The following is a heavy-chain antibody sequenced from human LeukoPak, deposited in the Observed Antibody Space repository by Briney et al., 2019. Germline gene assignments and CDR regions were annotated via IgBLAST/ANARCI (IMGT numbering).Heavy chain of an antibody. Sequence: SETLSLTCTVSGGSISSNSYYWGWIRQPPGKGLEWIGSIYYSGSTYYNPSLKSRVTISVDTSKNQFSLKLSSVTAADTAVYYCARGADSSGYYYAGVYFDYWGQGTLVTVSS. V-gene: IGHV4-39*07. CDR3: ARGADSSGYYYAGVYFDY. J-gene: IGHJ4*02. CDR2: IYYSGST. D-gene: IGHD3-22*01. CDR1: GGSISSNSYY.